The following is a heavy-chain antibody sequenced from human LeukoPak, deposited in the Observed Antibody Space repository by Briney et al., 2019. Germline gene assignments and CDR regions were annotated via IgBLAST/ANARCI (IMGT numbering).Heavy chain of an antibody. D-gene: IGHD4-17*01. Sequence: PSETLSLTCAVYGGSFSGYYWSWIRQPPGKGLEWIWEINHSGSTNYNPSLKSRVTISVDTSKNQFSLKLSSVTAADTAVYYCAGWCPYDYGDYHFDYWGQGTLVTVSS. V-gene: IGHV4-34*01. J-gene: IGHJ4*02. CDR3: AGWCPYDYGDYHFDY. CDR2: INHSGST. CDR1: GGSFSGYY.